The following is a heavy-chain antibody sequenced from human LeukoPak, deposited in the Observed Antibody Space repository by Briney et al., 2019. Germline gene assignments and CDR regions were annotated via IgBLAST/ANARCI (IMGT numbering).Heavy chain of an antibody. V-gene: IGHV3-11*01. J-gene: IGHJ6*03. D-gene: IGHD2-21*01. Sequence: GGSLRLSCAASGFTFSDYYMSWIRQASGKGLEWVSYISSSGSTIYYADSVKGRFTISRDNAKNSLYLQMSSLRAEDTAVYYCARNVVYYYMDVWGKGTTVTVSS. CDR3: ARNVVYYYMDV. CDR2: ISSSGSTI. CDR1: GFTFSDYY.